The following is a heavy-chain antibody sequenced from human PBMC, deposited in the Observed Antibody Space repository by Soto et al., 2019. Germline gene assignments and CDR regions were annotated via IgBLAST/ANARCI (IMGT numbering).Heavy chain of an antibody. CDR2: ISGSGGST. D-gene: IGHD4-17*01. CDR1: GFTFSSYA. V-gene: IGHV3-23*01. J-gene: IGHJ4*02. Sequence: GGSLRLSCAASGFTFSSYAMSWVRQAPGKGLEWVSAISGSGGSTYYADSVKGRFTISRDNSKNTLYLQMNSLRAEHTAVYYYPAYGDGNYRPPHDYWGQGTMVTVSS. CDR3: PAYGDGNYRPPHDY.